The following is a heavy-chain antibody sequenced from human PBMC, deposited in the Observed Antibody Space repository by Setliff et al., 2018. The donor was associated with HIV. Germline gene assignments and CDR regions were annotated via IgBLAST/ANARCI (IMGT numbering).Heavy chain of an antibody. J-gene: IGHJ6*03. CDR2: VEPQHGET. CDR1: GYTFTDYY. Sequence: ASVKVSCKASGYTFTDYYMHWVQQAPGKGLEWMGRVEPQHGETIFAGKFQGRVTITADTSTDTAYMELSSLRSEDTAVYFCARGTTATDYYYYMDVWGKGTSVTGLL. CDR3: ARGTTATDYYYYMDV. D-gene: IGHD4-17*01. V-gene: IGHV1-69-2*01.